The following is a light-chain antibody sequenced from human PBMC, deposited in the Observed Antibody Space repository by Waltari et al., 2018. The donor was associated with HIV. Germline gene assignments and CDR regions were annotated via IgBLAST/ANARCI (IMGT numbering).Light chain of an antibody. J-gene: IGLJ3*02. CDR1: SGHSNYA. Sequence: QVVLTQSSSASASLGASVKLTCTLSSGHSNYAIAWHQQQSEKGPRYLMKVNSDGSHNKGDGIPDRFSGSSSGAERYLTISSLQSEDEADYYCLTWDTGIGVFGGGTKLTVL. CDR2: VNSDGSH. CDR3: LTWDTGIGV. V-gene: IGLV4-69*01.